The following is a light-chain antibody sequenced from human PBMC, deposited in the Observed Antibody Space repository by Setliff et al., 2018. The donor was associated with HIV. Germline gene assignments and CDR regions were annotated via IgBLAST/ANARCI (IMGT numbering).Light chain of an antibody. CDR3: SSYTGSDAFEV. J-gene: IGLJ1*01. Sequence: QSALTQPASVSGSPGQAITISCTGNNSDIGTYDLVSWYQQHPGRAPKLTIFEVKRRPSGVSNRFSGSKSGNTASLTISGLQAEDEATYFCSSYTGSDAFEVFGTGTKVTV. CDR2: EVK. V-gene: IGLV2-23*02. CDR1: NSDIGTYDL.